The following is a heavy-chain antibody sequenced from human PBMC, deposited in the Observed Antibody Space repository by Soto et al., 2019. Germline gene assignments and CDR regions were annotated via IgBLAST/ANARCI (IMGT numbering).Heavy chain of an antibody. CDR2: IWSDGRNK. J-gene: IGHJ6*02. Sequence: QVQLVESGGGVVERGRSLRLSCAASGFTFSTYGMHWVRQAPGNKGLEWVAVIWSDGRNKYYTDSVNGRFTISRDNSKNTLYLQMNSLRAEDTAVYYCARGSSGYYPQYYGMDVWGQGTTVTVSS. CDR1: GFTFSTYG. V-gene: IGHV3-33*01. D-gene: IGHD6-19*01. CDR3: ARGSSGYYPQYYGMDV.